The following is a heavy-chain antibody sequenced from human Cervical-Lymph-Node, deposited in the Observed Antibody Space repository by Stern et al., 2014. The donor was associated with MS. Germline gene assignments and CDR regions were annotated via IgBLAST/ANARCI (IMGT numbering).Heavy chain of an antibody. Sequence: MQLVESGPGLVKPSETLSLTCTVSDGPISGDFWNWIRQFPWKGLEWIGYVHYSGSTKYNPSLKSRVTISIDTSVSQFSLNLSSVTTADTAVYYCARGIGGARGYYDYWGHGALVTAAS. D-gene: IGHD2-21*01. V-gene: IGHV4-59*08. CDR2: VHYSGST. J-gene: IGHJ4*01. CDR1: DGPISGDF. CDR3: ARGIGGARGYYDY.